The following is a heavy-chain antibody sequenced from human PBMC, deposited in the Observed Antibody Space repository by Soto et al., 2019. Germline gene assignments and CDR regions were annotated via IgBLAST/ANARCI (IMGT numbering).Heavy chain of an antibody. CDR1: GFTFSGSA. J-gene: IGHJ4*02. V-gene: IGHV3-73*01. D-gene: IGHD3-16*01. CDR2: IRSKANSYAT. CDR3: ARRRGLGPDY. Sequence: GGSLRLSCAASGFTFSGSAMHWVRQASGKGLEWVGRIRSKANSYATAYAASVKGRFTISRDDSKNTAYLQMNSLKTEDTSVYYCARRRGLGPDYWGQGTLVTVSS.